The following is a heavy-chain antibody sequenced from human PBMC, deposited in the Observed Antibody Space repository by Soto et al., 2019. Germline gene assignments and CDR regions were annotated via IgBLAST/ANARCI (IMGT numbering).Heavy chain of an antibody. CDR3: VRGPHSSSWSYNWFDP. Sequence: GASVKVSCKASGGTFSSYAISWVRQAPGQGLEWMGGIIPIFGTANYAQKFQGRVTITADESTSTAYMELSSLRSEDAAVYYCVRGPHSSSWSYNWFDPWGQGTLVTVSS. CDR2: IIPIFGTA. V-gene: IGHV1-69*13. CDR1: GGTFSSYA. J-gene: IGHJ5*02. D-gene: IGHD6-13*01.